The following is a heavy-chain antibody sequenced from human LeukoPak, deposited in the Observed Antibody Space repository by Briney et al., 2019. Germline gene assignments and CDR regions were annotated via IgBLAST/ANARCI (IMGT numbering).Heavy chain of an antibody. V-gene: IGHV3-48*03. D-gene: IGHD3-3*01. CDR1: GFTFSSYE. CDR3: ARDGTIYDY. Sequence: GGSLRLSCAASGFTFSSYEMNWVRQAPGKGLEWVSYISSSGSTICYADSVKGRFTISRDNAKNSLYLQMNSLRAEDTAVYYCARDGTIYDYWGQGTLVTVSS. CDR2: ISSSGSTI. J-gene: IGHJ4*02.